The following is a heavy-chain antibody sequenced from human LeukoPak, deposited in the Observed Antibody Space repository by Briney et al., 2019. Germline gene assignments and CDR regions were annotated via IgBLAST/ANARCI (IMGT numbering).Heavy chain of an antibody. CDR3: ARRVIVGATTPDY. V-gene: IGHV4-34*01. CDR1: GGSFSGYY. D-gene: IGHD1-26*01. J-gene: IGHJ4*02. CDR2: INHSGST. Sequence: SETLSLTCAVYGGSFSGYYWSWIRQPPEKGLEWIGEINHSGSTNYNPSLKSRVTISVDTSKNQFSLKLSSVTAADTAVYYCARRVIVGATTPDYWGQGTLVTVSS.